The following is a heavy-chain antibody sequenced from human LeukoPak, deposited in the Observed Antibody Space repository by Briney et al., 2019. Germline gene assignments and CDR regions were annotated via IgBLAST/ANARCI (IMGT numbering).Heavy chain of an antibody. CDR1: GFTFSSYS. Sequence: PGGSLRLSCAASGFTFSSYSMNWVRQAPGKGLEWVSSISSSSSYIYYADSVKGRFTISRDNAKNSLYLQMNSPRAEDTAVYYCARGYSSSSSGASLGYWGQGTLVTVSS. CDR2: ISSSSSYI. J-gene: IGHJ4*02. D-gene: IGHD6-6*01. V-gene: IGHV3-21*01. CDR3: ARGYSSSSSGASLGY.